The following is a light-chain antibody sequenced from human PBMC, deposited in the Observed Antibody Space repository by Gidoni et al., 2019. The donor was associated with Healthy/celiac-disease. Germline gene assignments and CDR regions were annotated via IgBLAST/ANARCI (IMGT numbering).Light chain of an antibody. CDR2: DAS. CDR1: QSISSW. Sequence: DLQMTQSPSTLSASVGDRVTITCRASQSISSWLAWYQQKPGKAPKLLIYDASSLESGVPSRFSGSGSGTEFTLTISSLQPDDFATYYCQQYNSALRTFGQGTKVEIK. CDR3: QQYNSALRT. J-gene: IGKJ1*01. V-gene: IGKV1-5*01.